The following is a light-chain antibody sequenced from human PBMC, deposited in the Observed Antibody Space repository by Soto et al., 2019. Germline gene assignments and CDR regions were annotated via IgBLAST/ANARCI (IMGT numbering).Light chain of an antibody. CDR1: QTVRNNY. Sequence: AVTQGPITLSLSPGERSALSCRATQTVRNNYLAWYQQKPGQAPRLLIYDASSRATGITDRFSGSGSGPEFTLTISSLESEDFAVYYCQPFSSYPLTVGGVTQVEIK. J-gene: IGKJ4*01. CDR2: DAS. V-gene: IGKV3-20*01. CDR3: QPFSSYPLT.